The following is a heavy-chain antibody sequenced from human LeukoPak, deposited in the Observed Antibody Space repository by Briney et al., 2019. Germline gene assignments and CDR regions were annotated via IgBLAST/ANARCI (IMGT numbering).Heavy chain of an antibody. CDR1: GFTFSSYS. Sequence: GGSLRLSCAASGFTFSSYSMNWVRQAPGKGLEWVSSISSSSSYIYYADSVKGRFTISRDNAKNSLYLQMNSLRAEDTAVYYCARDRDPYLDYVWGSYRPVADYWGQGTLVTVSS. V-gene: IGHV3-21*01. D-gene: IGHD3-16*02. J-gene: IGHJ4*02. CDR2: ISSSSSYI. CDR3: ARDRDPYLDYVWGSYRPVADY.